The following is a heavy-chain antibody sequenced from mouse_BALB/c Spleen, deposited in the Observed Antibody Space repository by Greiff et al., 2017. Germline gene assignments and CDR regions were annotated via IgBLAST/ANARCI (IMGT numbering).Heavy chain of an antibody. CDR1: GYTFTSYW. J-gene: IGHJ4*01. D-gene: IGHD2-4*01. CDR3: ARNYDYDGGYYYAMDD. CDR2: IYPGGGDT. Sequence: VQLQQSGAELARPGASVKLSCKASGYTFTSYWMQWVKQRPGQGLEWIGAIYPGGGDTRYTQKFKGKATLTADKSSSTAYMQLSSLASEDSAVYYCARNYDYDGGYYYAMDDWGQGTSVTVSS. V-gene: IGHV1-87*01.